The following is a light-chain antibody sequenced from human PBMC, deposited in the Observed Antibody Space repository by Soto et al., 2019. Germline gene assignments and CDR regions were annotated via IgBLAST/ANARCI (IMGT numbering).Light chain of an antibody. CDR1: QSVNSN. V-gene: IGKV3-15*01. J-gene: IGKJ4*01. Sequence: ELVMTQSPATPSVSPGERATLSCRASQSVNSNLAWSRQKLGQAPRLLISDASTRATGVPARFSGSGSGTEFTLTISSLQSEDSGIYYCQQYNYWPPLTFGGGNKVEIK. CDR2: DAS. CDR3: QQYNYWPPLT.